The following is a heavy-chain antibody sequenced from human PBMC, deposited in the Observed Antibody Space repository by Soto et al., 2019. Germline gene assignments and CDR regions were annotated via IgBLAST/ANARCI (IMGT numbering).Heavy chain of an antibody. J-gene: IGHJ3*02. CDR1: GYTFTSYY. Sequence: ASVKVSCKASGYTFTSYYMHWVRQAPGQGLEWMGRINPNDGNTSYAQKLQGRVTMTTDTSTSTAYMELRSLRSDDTAVYYCARRSYYDSRAFDIWGQGTMVTVSS. CDR3: ARRSYYDSRAFDI. V-gene: IGHV1-46*01. D-gene: IGHD3-22*01. CDR2: INPNDGNT.